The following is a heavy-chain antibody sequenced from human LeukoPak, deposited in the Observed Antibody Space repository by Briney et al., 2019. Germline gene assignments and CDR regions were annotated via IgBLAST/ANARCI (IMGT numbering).Heavy chain of an antibody. V-gene: IGHV1-18*01. CDR1: GFTFTRLG. J-gene: IGHJ4*02. D-gene: IGHD3-3*01. CDR3: ASGVGGSSAYFDH. Sequence: ASVNASCKAFGFTFTRLGINWVRQAPGQGLEWLGWISSYNGKTNYAQKVQGRVTMTTDTSTTTAYMELRSLRSDDTALYYCASGVGGSSAYFDHWGQGSLVTISS. CDR2: ISSYNGKT.